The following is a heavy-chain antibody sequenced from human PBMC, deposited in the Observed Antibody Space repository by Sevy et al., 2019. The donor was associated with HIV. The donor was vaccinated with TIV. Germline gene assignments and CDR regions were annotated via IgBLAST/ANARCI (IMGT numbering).Heavy chain of an antibody. CDR1: GFTFSSYA. V-gene: IGHV3-23*01. J-gene: IGHJ6*02. CDR2: ISGSGGST. Sequence: GGSLRLSCAASGFTFSSYAMSWVRQAPGKGLEWVSAISGSGGSTYYADSVKGRFTISRDNSKNTLYLQMNSLRAEDTSVYYCAKLLAAANIYYYGMDVWGQGTPVPVSS. CDR3: AKLLAAANIYYYGMDV. D-gene: IGHD6-13*01.